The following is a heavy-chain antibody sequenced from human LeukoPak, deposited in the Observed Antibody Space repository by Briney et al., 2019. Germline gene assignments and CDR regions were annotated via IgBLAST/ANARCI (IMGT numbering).Heavy chain of an antibody. Sequence: PPETLSLTCTVSGGSISSGDYYWSWIRQPPGKGLEWIGYIYYSGSTYYNPSLKSRVTISVDTSKNQFSLKLSSVTAADTAVYYCARGPYQLLWFGEPFDYWGQGTLVTVSS. D-gene: IGHD3-10*01. CDR1: GGSISSGDYY. V-gene: IGHV4-30-4*01. J-gene: IGHJ4*02. CDR3: ARGPYQLLWFGEPFDY. CDR2: IYYSGST.